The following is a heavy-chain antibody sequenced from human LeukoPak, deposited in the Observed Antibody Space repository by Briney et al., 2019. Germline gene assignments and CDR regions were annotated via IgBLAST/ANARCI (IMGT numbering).Heavy chain of an antibody. J-gene: IGHJ4*02. Sequence: GASVKVSCKASGGTFSSYAISWVRQAPGQGLEWMGGIIPIFGTANYAQKFQGRVTITADESTSTAYMELSSLRSGDTAVYYCARVGGAMVRGVIQYYFDYWGQGTLVTVSS. CDR1: GGTFSSYA. CDR3: ARVGGAMVRGVIQYYFDY. D-gene: IGHD3-10*01. V-gene: IGHV1-69*13. CDR2: IIPIFGTA.